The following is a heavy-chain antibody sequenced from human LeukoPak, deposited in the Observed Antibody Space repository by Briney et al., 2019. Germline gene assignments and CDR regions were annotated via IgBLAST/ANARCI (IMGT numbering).Heavy chain of an antibody. J-gene: IGHJ4*02. CDR1: GFTFSRYW. CDR2: INSDGSFT. D-gene: IGHD3-22*01. Sequence: GGSLRLSCAASGFTFSRYWMHWARQAPGKGLVWVSRINSDGSFTTYADSVEGRFTISRDNAKNTLYLQMNSLRADDTAVYYCARDPNYDSSGYPFDYWGQGTLVTVSS. CDR3: ARDPNYDSSGYPFDY. V-gene: IGHV3-74*01.